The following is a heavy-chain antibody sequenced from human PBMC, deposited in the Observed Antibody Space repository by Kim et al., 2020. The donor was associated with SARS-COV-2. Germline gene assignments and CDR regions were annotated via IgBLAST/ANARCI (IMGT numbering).Heavy chain of an antibody. D-gene: IGHD6-19*01. V-gene: IGHV4-59*10. Sequence: NYTPSLRSRVTMSLDTSKSQFSLRLTSVTAADTAVYYCARYSSAWSYFDYWGQGILVTVSS. J-gene: IGHJ4*02. CDR3: ARYSSAWSYFDY.